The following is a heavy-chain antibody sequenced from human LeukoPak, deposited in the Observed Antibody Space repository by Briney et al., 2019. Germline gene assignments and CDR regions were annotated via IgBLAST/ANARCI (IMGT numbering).Heavy chain of an antibody. CDR3: ARANSYFSGYDFHGRAFDI. Sequence: SETLSLTCAVSGGSIRSSNWWSWVRQPPGKGLEWIGEIYHSGSTNYNPSLKSRVTISVDKSKNQFSLKLSSVTAADTAVYYCARANSYFSGYDFHGRAFDIWGQGTMVTVSS. CDR2: IYHSGST. J-gene: IGHJ3*02. D-gene: IGHD5-12*01. V-gene: IGHV4-4*02. CDR1: GGSIRSSNW.